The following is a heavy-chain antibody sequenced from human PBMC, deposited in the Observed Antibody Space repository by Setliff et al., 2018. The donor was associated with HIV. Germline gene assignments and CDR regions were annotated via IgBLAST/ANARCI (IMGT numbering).Heavy chain of an antibody. CDR1: GDSLNGYS. CDR3: ARDRYSYGRSYFDY. V-gene: IGHV4-34*10. Sequence: PSETLSLTCAVYGDSLNGYSWNWVRQPPGKGLEWIGAFIHSGNTTYNPSVRSRVTMSLDTSKNHFSLKLSSVTAADTAVYYCARDRYSYGRSYFDYWGQGTLVTVS. CDR2: FIHSGNT. D-gene: IGHD5-18*01. J-gene: IGHJ4*02.